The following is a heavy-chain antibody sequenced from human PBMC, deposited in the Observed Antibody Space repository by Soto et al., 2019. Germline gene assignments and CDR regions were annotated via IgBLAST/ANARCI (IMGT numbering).Heavy chain of an antibody. CDR2: ISYDGSNK. CDR1: GFTVSSYA. V-gene: IGHV3-30*04. J-gene: IGHJ5*02. CDR3: ARDSRITIFGVAPPYGFGP. D-gene: IGHD3-3*01. Sequence: GGSLRLSCAASGFTVSSYAMHWVRQAPGKGLEWVAVISYDGSNKYYADSVKGRFTISRDNSKNTLYLQMNSLRAEDTAAYYCARDSRITIFGVAPPYGFGPWGQGTLVTVSS.